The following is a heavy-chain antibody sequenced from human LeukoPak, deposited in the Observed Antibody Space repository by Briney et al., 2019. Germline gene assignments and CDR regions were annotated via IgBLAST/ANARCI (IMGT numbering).Heavy chain of an antibody. CDR1: GFTFSSYS. V-gene: IGHV3-23*01. D-gene: IGHD6-13*01. J-gene: IGHJ4*02. CDR3: AKLYSSSSENY. Sequence: GGSLRLSCAASGFTFSSYSMNWVRQAPGKGLEWVSAISGSGGSTYYADSVKGRFTISRDNSKNTLYLQMNSLRAEDTAVYYCAKLYSSSSENYWGQGTLVTVSS. CDR2: ISGSGGST.